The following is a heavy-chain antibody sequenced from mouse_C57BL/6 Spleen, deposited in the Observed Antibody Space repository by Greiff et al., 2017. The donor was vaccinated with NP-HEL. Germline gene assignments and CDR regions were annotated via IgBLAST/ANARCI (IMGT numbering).Heavy chain of an antibody. CDR3: ARSNSDYWYFDV. Sequence: QVQLQQPGAELVRPGTSVKLSCKASGYTFTSYWMHWVKQRPGQGLEWIGVIDPSDSYTNYNQKFKGKATLTVDPSSSTAYMQLSSLTSEDSAVYYCARSNSDYWYFDVWGTGTTVTVSS. V-gene: IGHV1-59*01. CDR2: IDPSDSYT. J-gene: IGHJ1*03. D-gene: IGHD2-12*01. CDR1: GYTFTSYW.